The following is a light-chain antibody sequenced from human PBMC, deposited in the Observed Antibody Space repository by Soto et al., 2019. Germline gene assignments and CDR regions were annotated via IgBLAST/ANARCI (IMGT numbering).Light chain of an antibody. CDR2: AAS. J-gene: IGKJ3*01. CDR1: QSITNY. V-gene: IGKV1-39*01. Sequence: DIQMTQSPSSLSASVGDRVTITCRASQSITNYLNWYQHKPGKAPTLLVYAASSLQSGVPSRFSGSGSGTDLTLTISSLQPEDFATYFCQQSHKLPFTFGPGTKVDIK. CDR3: QQSHKLPFT.